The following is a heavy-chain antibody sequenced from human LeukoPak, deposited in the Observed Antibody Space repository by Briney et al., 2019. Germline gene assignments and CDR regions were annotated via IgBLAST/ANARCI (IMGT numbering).Heavy chain of an antibody. V-gene: IGHV3-23*01. Sequence: GVSLRLSCAASGFTFSSYAMSWVRQAPGKGLEWVSAISGSGGSTYYADSVKGRFTISRDNSKNTLYLQMNSLRAEDTAVYYCAKKCGGDCYWGFDYWGQGTLVTVYS. CDR1: GFTFSSYA. CDR2: ISGSGGST. D-gene: IGHD2-21*02. CDR3: AKKCGGDCYWGFDY. J-gene: IGHJ4*02.